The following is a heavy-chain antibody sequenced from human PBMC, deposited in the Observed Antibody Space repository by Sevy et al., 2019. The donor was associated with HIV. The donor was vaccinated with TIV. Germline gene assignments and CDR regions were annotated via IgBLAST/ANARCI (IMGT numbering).Heavy chain of an antibody. Sequence: GGSLRLSGAASGFTFSSYAMHWVRQAPGKGLEWVAVISYDGSNKYYADSVKGRFTISRDNSKNTLYLQMNSLRAEDTAVYYCARDEGALYSSSSGGGYYYYGMDVWGQGTTVTVSS. CDR2: ISYDGSNK. D-gene: IGHD6-6*01. CDR3: ARDEGALYSSSSGGGYYYYGMDV. J-gene: IGHJ6*02. V-gene: IGHV3-30*04. CDR1: GFTFSSYA.